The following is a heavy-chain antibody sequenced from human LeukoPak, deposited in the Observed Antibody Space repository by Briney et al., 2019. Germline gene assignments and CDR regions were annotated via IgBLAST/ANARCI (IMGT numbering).Heavy chain of an antibody. CDR1: GFTFSTYA. V-gene: IGHV3-23*01. D-gene: IGHD5-24*01. J-gene: IGHJ4*02. CDR3: AKDQADGYTNYGDY. Sequence: GGSLRLSCAASGFTFSTYAMTWVRQAPGKGLEWVSTIRGDGDRTYYADSVKGWFIISRDNSKNKLYLQLSTLRAEDTAVYYCAKDQADGYTNYGDYWGQGTLVTVSS. CDR2: IRGDGDRT.